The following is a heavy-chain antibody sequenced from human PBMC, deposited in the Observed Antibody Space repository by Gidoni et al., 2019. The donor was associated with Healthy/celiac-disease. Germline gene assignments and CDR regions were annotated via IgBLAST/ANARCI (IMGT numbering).Heavy chain of an antibody. D-gene: IGHD1-26*01. J-gene: IGHJ3*02. Sequence: EGQLVESGGGVVKRGGSRRPCCEAYGVTGSNAWMCWVRQAPGKGLKWVVRIKSKTDGGTTDYAAPVKGRFTISRDDSKNTLYLQMNSLKPEDTAVYYCTTGHEARDAFDIWGQGTMVTFSS. CDR1: GVTGSNAW. V-gene: IGHV3-15*01. CDR2: IKSKTDGGTT. CDR3: TTGHEARDAFDI.